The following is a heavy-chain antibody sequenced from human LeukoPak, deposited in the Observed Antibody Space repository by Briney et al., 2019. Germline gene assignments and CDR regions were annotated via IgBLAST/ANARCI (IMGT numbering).Heavy chain of an antibody. CDR2: IKQDGSEK. J-gene: IGHJ4*02. CDR3: ARDKWLTTTHYFDY. D-gene: IGHD4-11*01. CDR1: GFTFSSYW. Sequence: GGSLRLSCAASGFTFSSYWMSWVRQAPGKGLEWVANIKQDGSEKYYVDSVKGRFTISRDNAKNSLYLQMNSLRAEDTAVYYCARDKWLTTTHYFDYWGQGTLVTVSS. V-gene: IGHV3-7*01.